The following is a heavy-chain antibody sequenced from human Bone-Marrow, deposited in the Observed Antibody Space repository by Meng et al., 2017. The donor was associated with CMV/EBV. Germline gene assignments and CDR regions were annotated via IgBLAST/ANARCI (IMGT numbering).Heavy chain of an antibody. J-gene: IGHJ6*02. CDR3: AEAGYYYDSSGYDYYYYGMDV. CDR1: GGTFSSYA. Sequence: SVKVSCKASGGTFSSYAISWVRQAPGQGLEWMGGIIPIFGTANYAQKFQGRVTITTDESTSTAYMELSSLRSEDTAVYYCAEAGYYYDSSGYDYYYYGMDVWGQGTTVTVSS. V-gene: IGHV1-69*05. D-gene: IGHD3-22*01. CDR2: IIPIFGTA.